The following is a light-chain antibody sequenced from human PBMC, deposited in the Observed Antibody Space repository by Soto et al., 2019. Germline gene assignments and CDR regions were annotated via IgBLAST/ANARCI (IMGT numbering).Light chain of an antibody. CDR2: GNT. CDR3: QSSDSSLRAWV. Sequence: QSVLTQPPSVSGAPGQRVTISCTESSSNIGAGYDVHWYQQLPGTAPKLLIYGNTNRPSGVPDRFSGSKSGTSASLAITGLQAEDEAADYCQSSDSSLRAWVFGGGTKLTVL. CDR1: SSNIGAGYD. J-gene: IGLJ3*02. V-gene: IGLV1-40*01.